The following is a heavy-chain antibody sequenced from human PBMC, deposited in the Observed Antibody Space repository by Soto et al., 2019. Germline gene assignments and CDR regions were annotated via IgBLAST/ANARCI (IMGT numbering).Heavy chain of an antibody. CDR2: INPNSGGT. CDR1: GYTFTGYY. CDR3: GVAGTSNEEYYGMDV. D-gene: IGHD6-19*01. V-gene: IGHV1-2*04. J-gene: IGHJ6*02. Sequence: ASVKVSCKASGYTFTGYYMHWVRQAPGQGLEWMGWINPNSGGTNYAQKFQGWVTMTRDTSISTAYMELSRLRSDDTAVYYCGVAGTSNEEYYGMDVWGQGTTVTVSS.